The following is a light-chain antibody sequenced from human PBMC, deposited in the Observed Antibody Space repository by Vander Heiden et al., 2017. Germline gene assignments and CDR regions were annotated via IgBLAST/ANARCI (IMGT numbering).Light chain of an antibody. CDR2: GNS. CDR1: SSNIGAGYD. J-gene: IGLJ2*01. Sequence: SVLPQPPSVSGAPGQRVPISCTGGSSNIGAGYDVHWYQQLPGTAPNLLIFGNSKRPSGVPDRFSGSKSGTSASLAITGLQAEDEADDYCQSYDSSLSGSNVVFGGGTKLTVL. V-gene: IGLV1-40*01. CDR3: QSYDSSLSGSNVV.